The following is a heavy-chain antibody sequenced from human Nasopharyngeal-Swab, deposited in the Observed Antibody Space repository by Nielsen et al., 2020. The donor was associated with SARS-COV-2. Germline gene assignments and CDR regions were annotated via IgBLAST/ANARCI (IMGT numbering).Heavy chain of an antibody. CDR2: ISGSGGST. Sequence: GESLKISYAASGFTFSSYAMSWVRQAPGKGLEWVSAISGSGGSTYHADSEKGRFTISRDNSKNTLYLQMNSLRAEDTAVYYCAKSKIMITFGGARDYFDYWGQGTLVTVSS. CDR3: AKSKIMITFGGARDYFDY. J-gene: IGHJ4*02. V-gene: IGHV3-23*01. D-gene: IGHD3-16*01. CDR1: GFTFSSYA.